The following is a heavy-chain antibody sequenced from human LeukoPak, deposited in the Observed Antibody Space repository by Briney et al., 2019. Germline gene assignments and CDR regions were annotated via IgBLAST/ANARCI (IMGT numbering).Heavy chain of an antibody. J-gene: IGHJ4*02. D-gene: IGHD3-16*02. CDR1: EFTFSSHA. Sequence: GSLRLSCVASEFTFSSHAMNWVRQAPGKGLEWVSYISSSSSTIYYADSVKGRFTISRDNSKNTLYLQMNSLRAEDTAVYYCAKDPHSMITFGGVIAPPSDYWGQGTLVTVSS. V-gene: IGHV3-23*01. CDR3: AKDPHSMITFGGVIAPPSDY. CDR2: ISSSSSTI.